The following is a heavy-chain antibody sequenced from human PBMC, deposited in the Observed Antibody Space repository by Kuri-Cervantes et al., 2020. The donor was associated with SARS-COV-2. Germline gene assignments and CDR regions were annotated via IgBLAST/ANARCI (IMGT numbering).Heavy chain of an antibody. CDR3: ARAGERYYDFWSGHLPNDAVDV. Sequence: GESLKISCAASGFTFSDYYMHWIRQVPGKGLEWVSYISSSGTTTYYADSVKGRFTISRDNAKKSLYVQMNSLRAVDTAVYYCARAGERYYDFWSGHLPNDAVDVWGRGTMVTVSS. CDR1: GFTFSDYY. CDR2: ISSSGTTT. J-gene: IGHJ3*01. V-gene: IGHV3-11*04. D-gene: IGHD3-3*01.